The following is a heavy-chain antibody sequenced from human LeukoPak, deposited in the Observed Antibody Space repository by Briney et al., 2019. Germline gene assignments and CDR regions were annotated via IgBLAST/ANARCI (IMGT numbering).Heavy chain of an antibody. V-gene: IGHV3-20*01. Sequence: GGSLRLSCAASGFTFDDYGVTWVRQAPGKGLEWVSGINWNGGSTGYADSVKGRFTISRDNAKNSLYLQMNSLRAEDTALYHCARDTCSSTSCHFDYWGQGTLVTVSS. J-gene: IGHJ4*02. CDR3: ARDTCSSTSCHFDY. CDR1: GFTFDDYG. CDR2: INWNGGST. D-gene: IGHD2-2*01.